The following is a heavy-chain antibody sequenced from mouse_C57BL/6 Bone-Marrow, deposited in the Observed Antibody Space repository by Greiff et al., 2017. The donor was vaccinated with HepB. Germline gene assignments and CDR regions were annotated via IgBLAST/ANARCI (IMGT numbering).Heavy chain of an antibody. CDR2: ILPSIGRT. CDR3: ARGLYDGYYVGYAMDY. D-gene: IGHD2-3*01. J-gene: IGHJ4*01. V-gene: IGHV15-2*01. CDR1: DSEVFPIAY. Sequence: VQLQQSGSELRSPGSSVKLSCKDFDSEVFPIAYMSWVRQKPGHGFEWIGGILPSIGRTIYGEKFEDKATLDADTLSNTAYLELNSLTSEDSAIYYCARGLYDGYYVGYAMDYWGQGTSVTVSS.